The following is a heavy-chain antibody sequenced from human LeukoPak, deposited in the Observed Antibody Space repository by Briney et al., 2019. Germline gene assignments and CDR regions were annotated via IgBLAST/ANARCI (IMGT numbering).Heavy chain of an antibody. CDR2: INPNSGGT. D-gene: IGHD3-22*01. CDR1: GYTFTGYY. Sequence: ASVKVSCKASGYTFTGYYVHWVRQAPGQGLEWMGWINPNSGGTNYAQKFQGRVTMTRDTSISTAYMELSRLRSDDTAVYYCARSQTNSYYYDSSGKLDYWGQGTLVTVSS. CDR3: ARSQTNSYYYDSSGKLDY. V-gene: IGHV1-2*02. J-gene: IGHJ4*02.